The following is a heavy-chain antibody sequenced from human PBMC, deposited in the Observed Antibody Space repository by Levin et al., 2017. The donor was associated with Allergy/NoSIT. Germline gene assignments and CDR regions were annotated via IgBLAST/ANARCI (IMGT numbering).Heavy chain of an antibody. CDR3: VKGGGDVPYFEC. D-gene: IGHD4-17*01. CDR1: GFTFSTYV. Sequence: GESLKISCSASGFTFSTYVMHWVRQAPGKGLEYVSGISSSGGSTSYADSVKGRFTISRDSSMNTLYLQMSSLRAEDTAVDYCVKGGGDVPYFECWGQGTLVTVSS. V-gene: IGHV3-64D*06. CDR2: ISSSGGST. J-gene: IGHJ4*02.